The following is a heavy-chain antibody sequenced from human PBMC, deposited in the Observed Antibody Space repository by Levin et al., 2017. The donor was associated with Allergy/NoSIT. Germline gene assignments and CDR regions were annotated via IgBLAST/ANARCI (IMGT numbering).Heavy chain of an antibody. CDR3: ARGRGHLGIAVAGRWFDP. CDR2: INHSGST. V-gene: IGHV4-34*01. Sequence: KAGGSLRLSCAVYGGSFSGYYWSWIRQPPGKGLEWIGEINHSGSTNYNPSLKSRVTISVDTSKNQFSLKLSSVTAADTAVYYCARGRGHLGIAVAGRWFDPWGQGTLVTVSS. D-gene: IGHD6-19*01. CDR1: GGSFSGYY. J-gene: IGHJ5*02.